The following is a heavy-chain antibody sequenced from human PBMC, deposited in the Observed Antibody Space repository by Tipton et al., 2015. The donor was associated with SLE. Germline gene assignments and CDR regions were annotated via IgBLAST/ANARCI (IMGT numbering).Heavy chain of an antibody. V-gene: IGHV4-59*01. J-gene: IGHJ6*02. Sequence: TLSLTCTVSGVSISTYYWSWVRQPPGKGLEWIGYIYYSGSTNHNPSLKSRVTMSVDTSKNQFSLKLSSVTAADTAVYYCARDAGMDVWGQGITVIVSS. CDR1: GVSISTYY. CDR3: ARDAGMDV. CDR2: IYYSGST.